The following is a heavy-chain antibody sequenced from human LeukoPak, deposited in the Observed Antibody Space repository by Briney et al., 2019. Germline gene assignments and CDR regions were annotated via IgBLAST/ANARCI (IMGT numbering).Heavy chain of an antibody. V-gene: IGHV4-59*08. CDR2: IYYSGST. J-gene: IGHJ4*02. Sequence: PSETLSLTCTVSGGSINSYYWSWLRQPPGKGLEWIGYIYYSGSTNYNPSLKSRVTISVDTSKNQFSLKLSSVTAADTAVYYCASRSPSSDSSGYPYYFDYWGQGTLVTVSS. CDR1: GGSINSYY. CDR3: ASRSPSSDSSGYPYYFDY. D-gene: IGHD3-22*01.